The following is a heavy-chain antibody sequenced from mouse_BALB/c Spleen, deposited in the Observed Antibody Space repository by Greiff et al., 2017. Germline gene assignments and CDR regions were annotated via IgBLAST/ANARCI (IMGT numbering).Heavy chain of an antibody. CDR3: ARTGKGFAY. CDR2: ISSGGGST. J-gene: IGHJ3*01. CDR1: GFAFSSYD. V-gene: IGHV5-12-1*01. Sequence: EVMLVESGGGLVKPGGSLKLSCAASGFAFSSYDMSWVRQTPEKRLEWVAYISSGGGSTYYPDTVKGRFTISRDNAKNTLYLQMSSLKSEDTAMYYCARTGKGFAYWGQGTLVTVSA. D-gene: IGHD4-1*01.